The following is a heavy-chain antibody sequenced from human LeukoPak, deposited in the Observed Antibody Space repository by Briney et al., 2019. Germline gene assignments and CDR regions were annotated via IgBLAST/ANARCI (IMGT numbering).Heavy chain of an antibody. J-gene: IGHJ5*02. CDR2: IYSGGST. V-gene: IGHV3-NL1*01. Sequence: PGGSLRLSCAASGFTFSSYGMHWVRQAPGEGLEWVSVIYSGGSTYYADSVKGRFTISRENAKNSLYLQMNSLRAGDTAVYYCARGREFDPWGQGTLVTVSS. CDR1: GFTFSSYG. CDR3: ARGREFDP.